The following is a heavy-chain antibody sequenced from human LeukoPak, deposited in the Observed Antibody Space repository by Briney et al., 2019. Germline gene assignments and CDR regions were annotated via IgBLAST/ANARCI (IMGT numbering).Heavy chain of an antibody. J-gene: IGHJ3*02. CDR2: IYYNGRT. Sequence: SETLSLTCTVSGGSINSYYWSWIRQPPGKGLEWIGYIYYNGRTNYNPSLKSRVTISVDTSKNQFSLKLTSVTAADTAAYYCARSIAVAGNDAFDIWGRGTMVTVSS. CDR1: GGSINSYY. CDR3: ARSIAVAGNDAFDI. V-gene: IGHV4-59*01. D-gene: IGHD6-19*01.